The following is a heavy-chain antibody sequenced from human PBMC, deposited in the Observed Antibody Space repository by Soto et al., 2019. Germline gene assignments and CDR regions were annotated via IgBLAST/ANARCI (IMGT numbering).Heavy chain of an antibody. CDR1: RGSISSGGYS. V-gene: IGHV4-30-2*01. CDR3: ARVPDV. Sequence: QLQLQESGSGLVKPSQTLSLTCAVSRGSISSGGYSWTWIRQPPGKGLEWIGYIYHSGSTYYNPSLKSRVTISVDRSKHQFTLKLSAVTAADTAMYYCARVPDVWGQGTTVTVSS. J-gene: IGHJ6*02. CDR2: IYHSGST.